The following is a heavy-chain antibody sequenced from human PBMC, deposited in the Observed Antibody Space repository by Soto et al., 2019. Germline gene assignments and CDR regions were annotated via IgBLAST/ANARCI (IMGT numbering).Heavy chain of an antibody. J-gene: IGHJ4*02. CDR2: ISYSGIT. CDR1: GGSISSSTYY. V-gene: IGHV4-39*01. Sequence: SETLSLTCTVSGGSISSSTYYWGWIRQPPGKGLEWIGTISYSGITYYKPSLNNRVTISVDTSNNQFSLKLSSVTAADSAVYYCASLYGDYVSYWGQGTLVTVSS. CDR3: ASLYGDYVSY. D-gene: IGHD4-17*01.